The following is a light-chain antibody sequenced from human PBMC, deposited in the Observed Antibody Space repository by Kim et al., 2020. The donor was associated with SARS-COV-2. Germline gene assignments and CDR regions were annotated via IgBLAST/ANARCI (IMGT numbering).Light chain of an antibody. V-gene: IGKV1-5*01. CDR1: QSVSGW. J-gene: IGKJ1*01. CDR3: QQYDNYPWT. Sequence: ACVGDRVSITCRASQSVSGWLAGYQQKPGRAPKVLIYDAFTLESGVPSRFSGSGSGTEFTLTISSLQPDDFATYYCQQYDNYPWTFGQGTKVDIK. CDR2: DAF.